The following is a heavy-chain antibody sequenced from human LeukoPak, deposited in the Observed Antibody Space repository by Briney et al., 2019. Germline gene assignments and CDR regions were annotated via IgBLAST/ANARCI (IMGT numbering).Heavy chain of an antibody. Sequence: PGGSLRLSCAASGFTVSSNYMSWVRQAPGKGLEWVSVIYRGGSTYYADSVKGRFTISRDNSKNTLYLQMNSLRAEDTAVYYCARRLGGPDRYYYYGMDVWSQGTTVTVSS. CDR2: IYRGGST. V-gene: IGHV3-53*01. CDR3: ARRLGGPDRYYYYGMDV. D-gene: IGHD1-26*01. J-gene: IGHJ6*02. CDR1: GFTVSSNY.